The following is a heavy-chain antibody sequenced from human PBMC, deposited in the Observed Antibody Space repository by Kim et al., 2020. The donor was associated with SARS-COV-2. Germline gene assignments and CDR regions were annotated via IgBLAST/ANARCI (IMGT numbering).Heavy chain of an antibody. Sequence: GGSLRLSCAASGFTFSDYYMSWIRQAPGKGLEWVSYISSSSSYTNYADSVKGRFTISRDNAKNSLYLQMNSLRAEDTAVYYCARDSDLYCSSTSCYAGGYYYGMDVWGQGTTVTVSS. CDR3: ARDSDLYCSSTSCYAGGYYYGMDV. CDR2: ISSSSSYT. D-gene: IGHD2-2*01. CDR1: GFTFSDYY. V-gene: IGHV3-11*06. J-gene: IGHJ6*02.